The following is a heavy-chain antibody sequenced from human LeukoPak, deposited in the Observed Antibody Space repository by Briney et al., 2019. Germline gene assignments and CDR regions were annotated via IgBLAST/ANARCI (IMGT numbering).Heavy chain of an antibody. CDR3: ARRADSSGYYDY. J-gene: IGHJ4*02. CDR2: IIPIFGTA. D-gene: IGHD3-22*01. V-gene: IGHV1-69*05. CDR1: GGTFSSYA. Sequence: ASVKVSCRASGGTFSSYAISWVRQAPGQGLEWMGGIIPIFGTANYAQKFQGRVTITTDESTSTAYMELSSLRSEDTAVYYCARRADSSGYYDYWGQGTLVTVSS.